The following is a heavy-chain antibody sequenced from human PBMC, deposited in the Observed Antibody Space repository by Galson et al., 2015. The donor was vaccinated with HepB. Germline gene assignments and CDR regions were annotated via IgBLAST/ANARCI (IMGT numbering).Heavy chain of an antibody. J-gene: IGHJ4*02. V-gene: IGHV3-48*01. CDR2: ISISSSPV. Sequence: SLRLSCAASGFTFRSYGMNWVRQAPGKGLEWVSYISISSSPVYYADSVKGRFTISRDNAKNSVYLQMNSLRVEDTAVYYCARGRGLGIAAGVDFDSWGQGTLVTVS. D-gene: IGHD6-13*01. CDR1: GFTFRSYG. CDR3: ARGRGLGIAAGVDFDS.